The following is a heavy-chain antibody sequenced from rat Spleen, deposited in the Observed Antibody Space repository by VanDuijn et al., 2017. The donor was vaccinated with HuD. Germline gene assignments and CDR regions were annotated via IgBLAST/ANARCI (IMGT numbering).Heavy chain of an antibody. D-gene: IGHD1-12*03. CDR3: TRSWGYYYDGSPQWFAY. V-gene: IGHV2-13*01. CDR2: IWGNGNT. J-gene: IGHJ3*01. CDR1: GFSLSSYG. Sequence: QVQLKESGPGLVQPSQTLSLTCTVSGFSLSSYGVIWVRQPPGKGLEWMGVIWGNGNTNYNSVFKSRLSISRDTSKSQVFLKMNSLQTDDTAIYFCTRSWGYYYDGSPQWFAYWGQGTLVTVSS.